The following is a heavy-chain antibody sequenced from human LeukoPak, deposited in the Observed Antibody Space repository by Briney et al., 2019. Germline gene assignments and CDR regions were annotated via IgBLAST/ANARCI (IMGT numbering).Heavy chain of an antibody. CDR3: ARKDQYSGYVNWFDP. V-gene: IGHV3-30*04. CDR1: GFTFSSYA. CDR2: ISYDGSNK. D-gene: IGHD5-12*01. J-gene: IGHJ5*02. Sequence: QPGRSLRLSCAASGFTFSSYAMHWVRQAPGKGLEWVAVISYDGSNKYYADSVKGRFTISRDNSKNTLYRQMNSLRAEDTAVYYCARKDQYSGYVNWFDPWGQGTLVTVSS.